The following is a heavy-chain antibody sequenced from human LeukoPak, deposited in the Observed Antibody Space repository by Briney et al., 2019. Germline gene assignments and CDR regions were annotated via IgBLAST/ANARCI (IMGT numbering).Heavy chain of an antibody. V-gene: IGHV1-24*01. CDR3: ATLPYSIASADFDY. Sequence: AASVKVSCKVSGYTLTELSMQWVRQAPGKGLEWMGGFDPEDGETIYAQKFQGRVTMTEDTSTDTAYMELSSLRSEDTAVYYCATLPYSIASADFDYSGQGTLGTVSS. D-gene: IGHD6-13*01. J-gene: IGHJ4*02. CDR1: GYTLTELS. CDR2: FDPEDGET.